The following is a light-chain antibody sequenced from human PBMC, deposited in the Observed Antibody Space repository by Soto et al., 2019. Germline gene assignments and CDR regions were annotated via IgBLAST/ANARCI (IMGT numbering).Light chain of an antibody. CDR3: QQSYTTPVRIT. CDR2: AAS. CDR1: QSISRL. Sequence: DIQMTQSPSSLSASVGDRVTVTCRASQSISRLLNWYQQRPGKAPNLLIYAASTLQSGVPSRFSGSGSGTEFTLTISSLQPEDFATYYCQQSYTTPVRITFGQGTRLEIK. V-gene: IGKV1-39*01. J-gene: IGKJ5*01.